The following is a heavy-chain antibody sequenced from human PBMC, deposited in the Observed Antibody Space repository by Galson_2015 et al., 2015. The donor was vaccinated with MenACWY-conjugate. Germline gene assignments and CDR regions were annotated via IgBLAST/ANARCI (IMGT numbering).Heavy chain of an antibody. CDR1: GFKFSDAA. D-gene: IGHD6-19*01. CDR3: TKWLEMDV. V-gene: IGHV3-73*01. Sequence: SLRLSCAASGFKFSDAAMHWVRQASGKGLEWVGRIRSKANNYATAYAASVNGRFTISRDDSKNTAFLQMNSLKTEDTAVYYCTKWLEMDVWGQGTTVTVSS. CDR2: IRSKANNYAT. J-gene: IGHJ6*02.